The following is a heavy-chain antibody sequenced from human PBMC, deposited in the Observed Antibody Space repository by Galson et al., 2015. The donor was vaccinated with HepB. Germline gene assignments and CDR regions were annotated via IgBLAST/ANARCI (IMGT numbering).Heavy chain of an antibody. Sequence: SVKVSCKASGYTFTTYTINWVRQAPGQGLEWMGWISAYNGNTNYAQKLQGRVTMTTDTSTSTAYMELRSLRSDDTAVYYCARGDTAMREDWFDPWGQGTLVTVSS. J-gene: IGHJ5*02. D-gene: IGHD5-18*01. CDR2: ISAYNGNT. V-gene: IGHV1-18*01. CDR3: ARGDTAMREDWFDP. CDR1: GYTFTTYT.